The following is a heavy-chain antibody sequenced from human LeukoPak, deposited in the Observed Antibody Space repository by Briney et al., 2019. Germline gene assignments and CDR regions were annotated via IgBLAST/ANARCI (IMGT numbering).Heavy chain of an antibody. V-gene: IGHV4-39*01. Sequence: PSETLSLTCSVSGVPISSRSYYWGWIRQPPGKGLEWIGSMYFSGTTYYNPSLKSRVTISVHTPENHLSLKLTSVTATDTAVYYCARHLRFGSSALPRDVFDIWGRGTVVSVSS. CDR3: ARHLRFGSSALPRDVFDI. D-gene: IGHD1-26*01. J-gene: IGHJ3*02. CDR1: GVPISSRSYY. CDR2: MYFSGTT.